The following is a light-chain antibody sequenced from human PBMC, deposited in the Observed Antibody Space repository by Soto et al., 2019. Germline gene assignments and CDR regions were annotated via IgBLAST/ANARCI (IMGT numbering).Light chain of an antibody. CDR1: QRVSTF. Sequence: EIVLTQSPGTLSLSPGDRATLSCRASQRVSTFLAWYQQRPGQAPRLLLSEASNRATGIPARFSGSGSGTDFTLTISSLEPEDFAVYYCQQSHNWPRTFGQGAKVDIK. CDR3: QQSHNWPRT. V-gene: IGKV3-11*01. CDR2: EAS. J-gene: IGKJ1*01.